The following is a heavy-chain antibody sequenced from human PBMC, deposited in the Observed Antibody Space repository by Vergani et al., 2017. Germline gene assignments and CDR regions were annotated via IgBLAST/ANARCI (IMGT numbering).Heavy chain of an antibody. V-gene: IGHV4-59*01. Sequence: QVQLQESGPGLVKPSETLSLTCTVSGGSISSYYWSWIRQPPGKGLEWIGYIYYSGSTNYNPSLQSRVTISVDTSKNQFSLKLSSVTAADTAVYYCARDSTHCSSTSCYDWFDPWGQGTLVTVSS. CDR1: GGSISSYY. J-gene: IGHJ5*02. D-gene: IGHD2-2*01. CDR2: IYYSGST. CDR3: ARDSTHCSSTSCYDWFDP.